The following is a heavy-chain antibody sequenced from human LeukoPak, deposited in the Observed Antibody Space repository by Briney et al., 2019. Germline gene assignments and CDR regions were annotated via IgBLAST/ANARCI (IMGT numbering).Heavy chain of an antibody. J-gene: IGHJ3*02. CDR2: IGMTGRDT. CDR3: AKIMIVVVTLANAFDI. Sequence: GGSLRLSCAASGFTFRNYFMSWVRQAPGKGLDWVSGIGMTGRDTYYADPVKGRFTISRDNSKNTLYLQMNSLRAEDTAVYYCAKIMIVVVTLANAFDIWGQGTMVTVSS. V-gene: IGHV3-23*01. CDR1: GFTFRNYF. D-gene: IGHD3-22*01.